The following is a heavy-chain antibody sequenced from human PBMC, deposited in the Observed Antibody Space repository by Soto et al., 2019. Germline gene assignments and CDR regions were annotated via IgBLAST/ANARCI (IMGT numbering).Heavy chain of an antibody. Sequence: VKVSCKASGYTFTSYGISWVRQAPGQGLEWMGWISAYNGNTNYAQKLQGRVTMTTDTSTSTAYMELRSLRSDDTAVYYCARDLYSSSWSTVYYYYGMDVWGQGTTVTVSS. J-gene: IGHJ6*02. V-gene: IGHV1-18*04. CDR1: GYTFTSYG. D-gene: IGHD6-13*01. CDR3: ARDLYSSSWSTVYYYYGMDV. CDR2: ISAYNGNT.